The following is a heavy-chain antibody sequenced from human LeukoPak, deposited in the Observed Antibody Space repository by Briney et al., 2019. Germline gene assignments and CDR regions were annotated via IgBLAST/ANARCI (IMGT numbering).Heavy chain of an antibody. CDR1: GGSISSGDYS. V-gene: IGHV4-31*03. D-gene: IGHD2-21*02. CDR3: VRSHAGRDSTFVY. Sequence: SETLSLTCTVSGGSISSGDYSWSWIRQHPGKGLEWIGYIYYSGGTSYNPSLKSRVTISVDTSKNQFSLRLSSVIAADTAVYYCVRSHAGRDSTFVYWGQGTLVTVSS. J-gene: IGHJ4*02. CDR2: IYYSGGT.